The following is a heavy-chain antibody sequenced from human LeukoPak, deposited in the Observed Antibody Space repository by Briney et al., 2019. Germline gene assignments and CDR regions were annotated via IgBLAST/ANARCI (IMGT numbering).Heavy chain of an antibody. Sequence: GGSLRLSCAASGFTFNSYSMNWVRQAPGKGLEWVSSISSSSTYIYYADSLKGRFTISRDNAKNSLYLQMNSLRAEDTAVYYCARVVCIVGSCPDYVDHWGQGILVTVSS. CDR1: GFTFNSYS. D-gene: IGHD2-15*01. J-gene: IGHJ4*02. CDR2: ISSSSTYI. V-gene: IGHV3-21*01. CDR3: ARVVCIVGSCPDYVDH.